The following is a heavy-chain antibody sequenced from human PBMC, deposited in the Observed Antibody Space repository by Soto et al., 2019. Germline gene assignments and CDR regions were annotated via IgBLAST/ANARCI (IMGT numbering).Heavy chain of an antibody. CDR2: ISYDGSNK. Sequence: PGGSLRLSCAASGFTFSSYGMHWVRQAPGKGLEWVAVISYDGSNKYYADSVKGRFTISRDNSKNTLYLQMNSLRAEDTAVYYCAKDLVVASSSSHYYGMDVWGQGTTVSVSS. CDR3: AKDLVVASSSSHYYGMDV. CDR1: GFTFSSYG. J-gene: IGHJ6*02. V-gene: IGHV3-30*18. D-gene: IGHD6-6*01.